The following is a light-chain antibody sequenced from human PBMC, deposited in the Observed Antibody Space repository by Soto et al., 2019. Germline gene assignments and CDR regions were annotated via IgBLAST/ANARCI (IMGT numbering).Light chain of an antibody. CDR2: RAS. V-gene: IGKV1-5*03. CDR1: QSIDRW. CDR3: HQYKTYTYP. Sequence: DIQMTQSPSTLSASVGDRVTITCRASQSIDRWLAWYQQKPGKAPKLLIYRASSLESGVPSRFSSSGSETEFTLTISSLQPDDFTTYYCHQYKTYTYPFAHGTKLEIK. J-gene: IGKJ2*01.